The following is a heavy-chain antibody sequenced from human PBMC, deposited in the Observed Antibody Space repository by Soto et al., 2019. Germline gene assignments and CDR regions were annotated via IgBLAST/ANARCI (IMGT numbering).Heavy chain of an antibody. Sequence: SVKVSCKASGGTFGSYAISWVRQAPGQGLEWMGGIIPIFGTANYAQKFQGRVTITADESTSTAYMELSSLRSEDTAVYYCARYHYYDSSGYGWFDPWGQGTLVTVSS. CDR3: ARYHYYDSSGYGWFDP. CDR1: GGTFGSYA. D-gene: IGHD3-22*01. CDR2: IIPIFGTA. J-gene: IGHJ5*02. V-gene: IGHV1-69*13.